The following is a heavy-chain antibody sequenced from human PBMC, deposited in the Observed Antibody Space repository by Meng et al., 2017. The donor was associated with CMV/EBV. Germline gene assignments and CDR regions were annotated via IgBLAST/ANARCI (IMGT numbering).Heavy chain of an antibody. V-gene: IGHV4-34*01. Sequence: SETLSLTCAVYGGSFSGYYWSWIRQPPGKGLEWIGEINHSGSTNYNPSLKSRVTISVDTYKNQFSLKLSSVTAADTAVYYCARAPIYCSSTSCYGEGGMDVWGQGTTVTVSS. CDR3: ARAPIYCSSTSCYGEGGMDV. CDR2: INHSGST. D-gene: IGHD2-2*01. J-gene: IGHJ6*02. CDR1: GGSFSGYY.